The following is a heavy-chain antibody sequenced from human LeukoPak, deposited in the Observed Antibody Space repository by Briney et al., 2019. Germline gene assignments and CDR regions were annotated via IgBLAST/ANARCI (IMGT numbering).Heavy chain of an antibody. V-gene: IGHV4-39*02. Sequence: PSETLSLTCTVSGDSISSSSYYWGWIRQPPGKGLEWIGSIYYSGSTYYNPSLKSRVTISVDTSKNQFSLKLSSVTAADTAVYYCAGEALYYDFWSGYWHWGQGTLVTVSS. CDR1: GDSISSSSYY. CDR3: AGEALYYDFWSGYWH. J-gene: IGHJ4*02. CDR2: IYYSGST. D-gene: IGHD3-3*01.